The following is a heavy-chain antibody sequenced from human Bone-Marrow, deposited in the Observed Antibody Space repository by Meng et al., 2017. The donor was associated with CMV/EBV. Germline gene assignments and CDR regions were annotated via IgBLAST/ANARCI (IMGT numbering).Heavy chain of an antibody. D-gene: IGHD3-3*01. J-gene: IGHJ6*01. V-gene: IGHV3-48*03. CDR3: AREELTYYDFWSGSYGMDV. Sequence: GESLKISCAASGFTFSSYEMNWVRQAPGKGLEWVSYISSSGSTIYYADSVKGRFTISRDNAKNSLYLQMNSLRAEDTAVYYCAREELTYYDFWSGSYGMDVWGQGTTVTGYS. CDR1: GFTFSSYE. CDR2: ISSSGSTI.